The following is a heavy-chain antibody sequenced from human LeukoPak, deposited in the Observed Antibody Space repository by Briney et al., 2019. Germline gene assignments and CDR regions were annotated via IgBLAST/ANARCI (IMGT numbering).Heavy chain of an antibody. CDR3: AREGEVVPAAMFSAGSWFDP. J-gene: IGHJ5*02. V-gene: IGHV1-2*02. D-gene: IGHD2-2*01. CDR1: GYTFTGYY. Sequence: ASVKVSCKASGYTFTGYYMHWVRQAPGQGLEWMGWINPNSGGTNYAQKFQGRVTMTRGTSISTAYMELSRLRSDDTAVYYCAREGEVVPAAMFSAGSWFDPWGQGTLVTVSS. CDR2: INPNSGGT.